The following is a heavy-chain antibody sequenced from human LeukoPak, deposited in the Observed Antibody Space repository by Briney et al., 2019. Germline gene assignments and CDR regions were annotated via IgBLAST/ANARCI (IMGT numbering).Heavy chain of an antibody. CDR3: ARVMGLEYCSGGSCQNSYYYMDV. CDR2: IDHTGST. J-gene: IGHJ6*03. Sequence: PSETLSLTCSVSGDSISIYYWSWIRQPPGKGLEWIGYIDHTGSTNYNPSLNSRVTISRDTAKNHFSLRLTSVTAADTAVYYCARVMGLEYCSGGSCQNSYYYMDVWGKGTTVTISS. D-gene: IGHD2-15*01. V-gene: IGHV4-59*08. CDR1: GDSISIYY.